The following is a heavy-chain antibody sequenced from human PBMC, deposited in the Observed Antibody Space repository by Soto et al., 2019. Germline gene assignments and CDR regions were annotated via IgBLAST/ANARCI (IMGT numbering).Heavy chain of an antibody. CDR2: VYQSGTT. CDR3: ARQPESTSYFDY. J-gene: IGHJ4*02. D-gene: IGHD2-2*01. V-gene: IGHV4-39*01. CDR1: GASISTSSDF. Sequence: SETXSLTCSVSGASISTSSDFWGWIRQAPGKGLEWIGNVYQSGTTRLNPSLKSRVSIFVDRSKNQFSLELNSATAADRAVYYCARQPESTSYFDYWGQGILVTVSS.